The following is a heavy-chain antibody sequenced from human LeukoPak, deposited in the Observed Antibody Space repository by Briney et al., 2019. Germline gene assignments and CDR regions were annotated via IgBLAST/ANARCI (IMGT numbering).Heavy chain of an antibody. CDR3: LRGDRRDY. CDR1: GFTFNTYS. V-gene: IGHV3-21*06. Sequence: PGGSLRLSCEASGFTFNTYSMNWARQAPGKGLEWVSSIDSSGGYMFYADSVKGRFSLYLQMNSLRVEDTAVYYCLRGDRRDYWGQGTLVTVSS. CDR2: IDSSGGYM. J-gene: IGHJ4*02.